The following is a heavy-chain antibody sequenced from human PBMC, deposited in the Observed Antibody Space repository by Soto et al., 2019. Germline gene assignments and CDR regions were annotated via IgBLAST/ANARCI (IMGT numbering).Heavy chain of an antibody. D-gene: IGHD3-9*01. Sequence: TLSLTGTVSGGSISTYYWSGIRQPPGKGLEWVAVISSDGRNKYYSDSVKGRFTISRDVSKNTVFLHMDSLSAEETAVYYCAKEGDFYDISTGYFGSKAYFDHWGQGTLVTVSS. V-gene: IGHV3-30*18. J-gene: IGHJ4*02. CDR3: AKEGDFYDISTGYFGSKAYFDH. CDR2: ISSDGRNK. CDR1: GGSISTYY.